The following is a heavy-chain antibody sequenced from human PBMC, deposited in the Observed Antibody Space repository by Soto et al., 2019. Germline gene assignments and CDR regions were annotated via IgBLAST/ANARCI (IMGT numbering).Heavy chain of an antibody. Sequence: SETLSLTCSVSGYSVSSSDYYWAWIRQPPGKGLEWIGSMFYSGLTYYNPSLKSRVTLSVDTSKNHFSVRLNSVAAADTAVYYCAPLTVSLSGPYGIHVWGQGTTVTVSS. D-gene: IGHD2-15*01. CDR2: MFYSGLT. CDR3: APLTVSLSGPYGIHV. CDR1: GYSVSSSDYY. V-gene: IGHV4-39*01. J-gene: IGHJ6*02.